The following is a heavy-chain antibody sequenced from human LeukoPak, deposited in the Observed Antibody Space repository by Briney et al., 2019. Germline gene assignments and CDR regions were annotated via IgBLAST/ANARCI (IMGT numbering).Heavy chain of an antibody. Sequence: GGSLRLSCAASGFTFSSYAMSWVRQAPGKGLEWVSAVSGNGGSSFYADSVKGRFTISRDNSKNTLFLQVDSLRAEDSAIYYCARRKVGGTGDYWGQGTQVTVSS. CDR1: GFTFSSYA. CDR3: ARRKVGGTGDY. V-gene: IGHV3-23*01. D-gene: IGHD1-26*01. J-gene: IGHJ4*02. CDR2: VSGNGGSS.